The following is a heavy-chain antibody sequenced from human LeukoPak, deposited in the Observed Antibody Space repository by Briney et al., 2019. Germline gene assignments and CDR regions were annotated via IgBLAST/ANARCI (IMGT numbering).Heavy chain of an antibody. Sequence: PGGSLRLSCAASGFAFDDYAMHWVRQAPGKGLEGVSGISWNSGSIGYADSVKGRFTISRDNAKNSLYLPMNSLRAEDTALYYCAKDVLTATTFDSGMNVWGQGTTVTVSS. CDR2: ISWNSGSI. V-gene: IGHV3-9*01. D-gene: IGHD1-20*01. CDR1: GFAFDDYA. CDR3: AKDVLTATTFDSGMNV. J-gene: IGHJ6*02.